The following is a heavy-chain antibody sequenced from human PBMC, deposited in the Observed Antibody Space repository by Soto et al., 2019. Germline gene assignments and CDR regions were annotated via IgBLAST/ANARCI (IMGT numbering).Heavy chain of an antibody. V-gene: IGHV3-7*01. J-gene: IGHJ4*02. CDR1: GFTFSSYW. Sequence: GGSLRLSCATSGFTFSSYWMSWVRQAPGKGLEWVANIKQDGSEKYCGDSWKGRFTISRDNAKNSLYLQMNRLRAEETAVYYCARGIADKDYGDYFDYWGQGTLVTVSS. D-gene: IGHD4-17*01. CDR3: ARGIADKDYGDYFDY. CDR2: IKQDGSEK.